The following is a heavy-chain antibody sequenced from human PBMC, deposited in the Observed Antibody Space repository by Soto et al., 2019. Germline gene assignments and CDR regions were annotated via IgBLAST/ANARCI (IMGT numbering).Heavy chain of an antibody. CDR3: ARASEDIVVVPAAPSLDY. Sequence: GGSLRLSCAASGFTFSSYSMNWVRQAPGKGLEWVSSISSSSSYIYYADSVKGRFTISRDNAKNSLYLQMNSLRAEDTAVYYCARASEDIVVVPAAPSLDYWGQGTLVTVSS. J-gene: IGHJ4*02. CDR2: ISSSSSYI. D-gene: IGHD2-2*01. CDR1: GFTFSSYS. V-gene: IGHV3-21*01.